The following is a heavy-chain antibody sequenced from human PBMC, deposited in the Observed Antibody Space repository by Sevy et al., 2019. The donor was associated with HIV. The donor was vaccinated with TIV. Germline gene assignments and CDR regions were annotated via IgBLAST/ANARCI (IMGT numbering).Heavy chain of an antibody. V-gene: IGHV3-72*01. CDR3: TTHAGIAAAGSVFDY. D-gene: IGHD6-13*01. CDR2: SRNKADSYTT. J-gene: IGHJ4*02. Sequence: GGSLRLSFAASGFTFSDHYMEWVRQAPGKGLEWLGRSRNKADSYTTEYAASVKGRFTISRDDSKNSLYLQMNSLKTEDTAVYYCTTHAGIAAAGSVFDYWGQGTLVTVSS. CDR1: GFTFSDHY.